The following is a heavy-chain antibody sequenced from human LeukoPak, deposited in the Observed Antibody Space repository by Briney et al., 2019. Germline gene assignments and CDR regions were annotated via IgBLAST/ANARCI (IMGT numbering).Heavy chain of an antibody. CDR2: INPNSGGT. J-gene: IGHJ5*02. D-gene: IGHD2-2*01. V-gene: IGHV1-2*02. Sequence: ASVKVSCKASGYTFTGYYMHWVRQAPGQGLEWMGWINPNSGGTNYAQKFQGRVTTTRDTSMSTAYMELSRLRSDDTAVYYCARVHTSHCSSTSCSRVKWFDPWGQGTLVTVSS. CDR3: ARVHTSHCSSTSCSRVKWFDP. CDR1: GYTFTGYY.